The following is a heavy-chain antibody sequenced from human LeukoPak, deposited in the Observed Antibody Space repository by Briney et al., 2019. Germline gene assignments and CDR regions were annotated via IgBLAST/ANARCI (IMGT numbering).Heavy chain of an antibody. CDR2: IWYDGSNK. CDR3: ARDKARIVDY. Sequence: GGSLRLSCAASGFTFSSYGMHWVRQAPGKGLEWVAVIWYDGSNKYYADSVKGRFTISRDNSKNTLYLQMNSLRAEDTAVYCCARDKARIVDYWGQGTLVTVSS. CDR1: GFTFSSYG. V-gene: IGHV3-33*01. J-gene: IGHJ4*02. D-gene: IGHD2-21*01.